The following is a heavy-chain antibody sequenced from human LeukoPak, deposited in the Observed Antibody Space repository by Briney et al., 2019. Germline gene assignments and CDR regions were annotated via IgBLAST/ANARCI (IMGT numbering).Heavy chain of an antibody. CDR3: ARDPPLLWFGELSYYFDY. J-gene: IGHJ4*02. D-gene: IGHD3-10*01. Sequence: GASVKVSCKASGYTFTGYYMHWVRQAPGQGLEWMGWINPNSGGTNYAQKFQGRVTMTRDTSISTAYMELSRLRSDDTAVYYCARDPPLLWFGELSYYFDYWGQGTLVTVSS. V-gene: IGHV1-2*02. CDR1: GYTFTGYY. CDR2: INPNSGGT.